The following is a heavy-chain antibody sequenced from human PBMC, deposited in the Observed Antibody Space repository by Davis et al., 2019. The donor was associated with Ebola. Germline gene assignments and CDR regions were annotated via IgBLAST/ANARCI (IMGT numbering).Heavy chain of an antibody. V-gene: IGHV3-30*04. Sequence: PGGSLRLSCAASGFTFTIYAMHWVRQAPGKGLEWVAVISYDGSNKYYADSVKGRFTIPRDNSKNTLYLQMNSLRAEDTAVYYCARDFIRGDFFGVVTPIGYWGQGTLVTVSS. J-gene: IGHJ4*02. CDR1: GFTFTIYA. CDR2: ISYDGSNK. CDR3: ARDFIRGDFFGVVTPIGY. D-gene: IGHD3-3*01.